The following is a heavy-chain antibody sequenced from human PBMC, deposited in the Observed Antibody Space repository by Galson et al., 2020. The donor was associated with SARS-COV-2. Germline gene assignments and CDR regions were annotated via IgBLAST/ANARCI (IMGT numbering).Heavy chain of an antibody. CDR3: AREATTVSGSYLGMDV. J-gene: IGHJ6*02. D-gene: IGHD4-4*01. CDR2: IYSGGST. V-gene: IGHV3-66*01. Sequence: GESLKISCAASGFTVRTSYIKWVRQAPGEGLQWVAAIYSGGSTYYADSVRGRFTVSRDNSKNTLLLQMNSLRVEDTAVYYCAREATTVSGSYLGMDVWGQGTTVTVSS. CDR1: GFTVRTSY.